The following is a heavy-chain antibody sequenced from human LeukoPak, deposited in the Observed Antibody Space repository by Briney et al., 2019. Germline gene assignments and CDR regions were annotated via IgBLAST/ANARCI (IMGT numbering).Heavy chain of an antibody. CDR3: ARGHSSSWLRGYY. V-gene: IGHV3-23*01. D-gene: IGHD6-13*01. Sequence: GRSLRLSCAASGFTFTNYAMRWVRHAPGKGLEWASVITGSGSSTHYADSVKGRFTISRDDSKNTLYLQMNSLRAEDTAVYFCARGHSSSWLRGYYWGQGALVTVSS. CDR1: GFTFTNYA. CDR2: ITGSGSST. J-gene: IGHJ4*02.